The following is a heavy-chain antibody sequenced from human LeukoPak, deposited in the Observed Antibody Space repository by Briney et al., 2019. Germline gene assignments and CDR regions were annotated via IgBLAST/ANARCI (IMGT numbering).Heavy chain of an antibody. CDR2: ISSTSTYM. J-gene: IGHJ4*02. CDR1: GFTFSSYS. V-gene: IGHV3-21*01. Sequence: GGSLRLSCAASGFTFSSYSINWVRRAPGKGLEWVSSISSTSTYMYYADSVKGRFTISRDNAKNSLFLQMNSLRAEDTAVYYCARNTFCSSSSCQTALDYWGQGTLVTVSS. D-gene: IGHD2-15*01. CDR3: ARNTFCSSSSCQTALDY.